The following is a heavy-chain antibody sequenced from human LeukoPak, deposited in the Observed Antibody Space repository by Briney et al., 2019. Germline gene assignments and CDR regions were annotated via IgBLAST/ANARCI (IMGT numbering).Heavy chain of an antibody. J-gene: IGHJ3*02. D-gene: IGHD2-2*01. CDR3: AKSSGSSCYRCAFDI. CDR2: ISSSSSYI. Sequence: PGGSLRLSCAASGFTFSSYSMNWVRQAPGKGLEWVSSISSSSSYIYYADSVKGRFTISRDNAKNSLYLQMNSLRAEDTAVYYCAKSSGSSCYRCAFDIWGQGTMVTVSS. CDR1: GFTFSSYS. V-gene: IGHV3-21*04.